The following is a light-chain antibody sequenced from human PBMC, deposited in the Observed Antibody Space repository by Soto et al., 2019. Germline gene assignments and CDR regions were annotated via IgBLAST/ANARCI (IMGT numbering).Light chain of an antibody. Sequence: QSVLTQPLSVSGSPGQSVAISCTGTSNDVGAYDHVSWYQHSPDKAPKLLIFDVNKRPSGVPDRFSGSKSGNTASLTISGLQADDEAEYLCSSFAGTYSLYIFGSGTKVIV. V-gene: IGLV2-11*01. CDR3: SSFAGTYSLYI. CDR1: SNDVGAYDH. CDR2: DVN. J-gene: IGLJ1*01.